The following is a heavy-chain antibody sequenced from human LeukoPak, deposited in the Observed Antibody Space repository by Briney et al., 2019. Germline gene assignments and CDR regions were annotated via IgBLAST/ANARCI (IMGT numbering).Heavy chain of an antibody. CDR3: ARGAGERENRLDY. CDR2: IYHSETT. D-gene: IGHD2/OR15-2a*01. CDR1: GGSISSGGYS. Sequence: PSETLSLTCTVSGGSISSGGYSWSWIRQPPGKGLEWIGYIYHSETTYYNPSLKSRVTISVDRSKNQFSLKLSSVTAADTAVYYCARGAGERENRLDYWGQGTLVTVSS. V-gene: IGHV4-30-2*01. J-gene: IGHJ4*02.